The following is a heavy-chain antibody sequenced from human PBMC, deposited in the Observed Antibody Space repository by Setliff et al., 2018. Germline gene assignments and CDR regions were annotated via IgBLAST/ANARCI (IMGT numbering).Heavy chain of an antibody. D-gene: IGHD2-2*01. CDR1: GGSISSGGYY. Sequence: PSETLSLTCTVSGGSISSGGYYWSWIRQHPGKGLEWIGYIYYSGSTYYNPSLKSRVTVSVDTSKNQFSLKLSSVTAADTAVYYCARVARLVLSRNAFDIWGQGYFDYWGQGTLVTVSS. V-gene: IGHV4-31*03. J-gene: IGHJ4*02. CDR2: IYYSGST. CDR3: ARVARLVLSRNAFDIWGQGYFDY.